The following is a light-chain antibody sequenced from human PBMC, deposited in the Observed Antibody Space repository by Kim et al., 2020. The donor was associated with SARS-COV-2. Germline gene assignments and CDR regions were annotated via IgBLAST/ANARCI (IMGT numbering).Light chain of an antibody. V-gene: IGLV2-11*01. CDR1: GSDVGGYNH. Sequence: QSALTQPRSVSGSPGQSVTISCTGTGSDVGGYNHVSWYQQHSGKAPKLIIYDVTERPSGVPDRFSGSKSGNTASLTISGLQADDEADYYCSSYAGTYKFAPFGGGTKVTVL. J-gene: IGLJ2*01. CDR3: SSYAGTYKFAP. CDR2: DVT.